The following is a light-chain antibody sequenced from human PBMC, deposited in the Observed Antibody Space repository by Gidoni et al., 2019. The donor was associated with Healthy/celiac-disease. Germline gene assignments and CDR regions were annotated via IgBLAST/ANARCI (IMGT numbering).Light chain of an antibody. Sequence: GDRVTITCRQSQSISSYLNWYQQKPGKVPKLLIYAASSLQSGVPSRFSGSGSGTDFTLTISSLQPEDFATYYCQQSYSTPGTFGQGTKLEIK. CDR2: AAS. V-gene: IGKV1-39*01. J-gene: IGKJ2*02. CDR3: QQSYSTPGT. CDR1: QSISSY.